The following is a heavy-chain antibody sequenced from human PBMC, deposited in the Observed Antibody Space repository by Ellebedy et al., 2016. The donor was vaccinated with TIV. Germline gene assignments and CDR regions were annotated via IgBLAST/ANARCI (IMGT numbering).Heavy chain of an antibody. D-gene: IGHD2-15*01. CDR2: IGGPGTDT. Sequence: GGSLRLXCAASGFTFSSYSMNWVRQAPGKRPEWVAAIGGPGTDTDYADSVKGRFTISRDNSKNTLYLQMTSLRVEDTAVYYCAKDAFMANGIFDPFDIWGQGSMVSVSS. V-gene: IGHV3-23*01. J-gene: IGHJ3*02. CDR1: GFTFSSYS. CDR3: AKDAFMANGIFDPFDI.